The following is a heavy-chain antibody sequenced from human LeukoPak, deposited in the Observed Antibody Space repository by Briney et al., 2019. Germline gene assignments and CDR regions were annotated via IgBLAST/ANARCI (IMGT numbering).Heavy chain of an antibody. CDR2: IYYSGST. V-gene: IGHV4-59*08. Sequence: PSETLSLTCTVSGGSISSYYWSWIRQPPGKGLEWIGYIYYSGSTNYNPSLKSRVTISVDTSKNHFPLNLSSVTAADTAVYYCASHVVTTWGDYFDYWGQGTLVTVSS. J-gene: IGHJ4*02. CDR1: GGSISSYY. CDR3: ASHVVTTWGDYFDY. D-gene: IGHD4-23*01.